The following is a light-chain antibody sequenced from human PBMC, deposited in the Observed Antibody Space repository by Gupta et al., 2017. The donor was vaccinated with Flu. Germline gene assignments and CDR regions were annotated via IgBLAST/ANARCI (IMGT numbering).Light chain of an antibody. Sequence: PATLLVSAGVVFTQACRASESRRSDLHSYHLRPCLIPMHLIFEASNRATGIPARFSGSGYGTEFTLTISNLQSEDFAVYYCKQARNWPKTFGQGTKLEIK. CDR2: EAS. CDR3: KQARNWPKT. J-gene: IGKJ2*01. CDR1: ESRRSD. V-gene: IGKV3-15*01.